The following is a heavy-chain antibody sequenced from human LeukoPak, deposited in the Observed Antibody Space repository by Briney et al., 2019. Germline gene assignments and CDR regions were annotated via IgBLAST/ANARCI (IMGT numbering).Heavy chain of an antibody. V-gene: IGHV3-23*01. J-gene: IGHJ5*02. CDR1: GFTFSGYA. CDR2: IGNSGSST. CDR3: AKGDNWNYNWFDP. Sequence: GGSLRLSCAASGFTFSGYAMSWVRQAPGKGLEWVSAIGNSGSSTYYADSVRGRFTISRDNSKRTLYLQLNSLRAEDTAVYYCAKGDNWNYNWFDPWGQGTLVTVSS. D-gene: IGHD1-7*01.